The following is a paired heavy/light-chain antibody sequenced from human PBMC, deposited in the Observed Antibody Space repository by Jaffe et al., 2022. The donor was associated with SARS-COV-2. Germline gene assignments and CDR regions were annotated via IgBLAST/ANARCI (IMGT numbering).Light chain of an antibody. CDR3: CSYAGSSTGV. CDR1: SSDVGSYNL. V-gene: IGLV2-23*02. J-gene: IGLJ1*01. CDR2: EVS. Sequence: QSALTQPASVSGSPGQSITISCTGTSSDVGSYNLVSWYQQHPGKAPKLMIYEVSKRPSGVSNRFSGSKSGNTASLTISGLQAEDEADYYCCSYAGSSTGVFGTGTKVTVL.
Heavy chain of an antibody. CDR3: ASYNTYYDIFPGGWFDP. Sequence: QVQLQESGPGLVKPSQTLSLTCTVSGGSISSGDYYWSWIRQPPGKGLEWIGYIYYSGSTYYNPSLKSRVTISVDTSKNQFSLKLSSVTAADTAVYYCASYNTYYDIFPGGWFDPWGQGTLVTVSS. CDR2: IYYSGST. CDR1: GGSISSGDYY. D-gene: IGHD3-9*01. J-gene: IGHJ5*02. V-gene: IGHV4-30-4*01.